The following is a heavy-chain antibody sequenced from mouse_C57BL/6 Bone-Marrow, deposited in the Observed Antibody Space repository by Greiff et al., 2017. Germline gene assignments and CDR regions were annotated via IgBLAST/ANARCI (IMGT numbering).Heavy chain of an antibody. Sequence: EVTSVESGGGLVQPGGSMKLSCAASGFTFSDAWMDWVRQSPEQGLEWVAEIRYNANNHATYYAESVKGRFTISSDDSKSSVSLQMNSLRAEDTGIYYCTRMITPVLATPPWFAYWGQGTLRTVSA. J-gene: IGHJ3*01. CDR1: GFTFSDAW. CDR2: IRYNANNHAT. CDR3: TRMITPVLATPPWFAY. D-gene: IGHD1-1*01. V-gene: IGHV6-6*01.